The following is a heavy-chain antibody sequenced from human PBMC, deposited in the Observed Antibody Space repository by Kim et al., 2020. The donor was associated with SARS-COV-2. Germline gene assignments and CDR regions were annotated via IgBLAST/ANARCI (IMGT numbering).Heavy chain of an antibody. V-gene: IGHV7-4-1*02. CDR2: INTNTGNP. D-gene: IGHD6-6*01. CDR3: ARGSDTTSSDY. CDR1: GYSFTTYA. Sequence: ASVKVSCKASGYSFTTYAVNWVRQAPGQGLEWMGWINTNTGNPAYAQGFTGRFLFSLDTSVSTAFLQISSLRTEDTAVYYCARGSDTTSSDYWCQGSLVTVSS. J-gene: IGHJ4*02.